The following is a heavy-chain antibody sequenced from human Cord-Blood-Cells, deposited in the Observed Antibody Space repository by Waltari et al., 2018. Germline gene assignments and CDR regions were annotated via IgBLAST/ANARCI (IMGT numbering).Heavy chain of an antibody. D-gene: IGHD3-22*01. CDR1: GGSISSSSYY. J-gene: IGHJ4*02. Sequence: QLQLQESGPGLVKPSETLSLTCTVSGGSISSSSYYWGWIRQPPGKGLEWIGSISYSGSTYYNPSLKSRVTISVDTSKNQFSLKLSSVTAADTAVYYCARSLPYYYDSSGYPDYWGQGTLVTVSS. CDR2: ISYSGST. V-gene: IGHV4-39*01. CDR3: ARSLPYYYDSSGYPDY.